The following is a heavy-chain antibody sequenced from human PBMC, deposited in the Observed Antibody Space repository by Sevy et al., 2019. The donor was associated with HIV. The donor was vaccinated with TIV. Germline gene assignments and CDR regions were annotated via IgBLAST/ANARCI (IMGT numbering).Heavy chain of an antibody. D-gene: IGHD2-2*01. CDR3: ARDSLVVVPAATVEGYDAFDI. V-gene: IGHV1-18*04. CDR1: GYTFTSYG. Sequence: ASVKVSCKASGYTFTSYGISWVRQAPGQGLEWMGWISAYNGNTNYAQKLQGRVTMTTDTSTSTAYMELRGLRSDDTAVYYCARDSLVVVPAATVEGYDAFDIWGQGPMVTVSS. J-gene: IGHJ3*02. CDR2: ISAYNGNT.